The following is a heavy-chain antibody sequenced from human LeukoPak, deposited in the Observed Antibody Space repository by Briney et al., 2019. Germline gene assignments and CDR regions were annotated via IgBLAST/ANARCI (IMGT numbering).Heavy chain of an antibody. D-gene: IGHD1-26*01. CDR3: AKVPVKWDLDY. J-gene: IGHJ4*02. V-gene: IGHV3-23*01. CDR2: ISNSGGST. CDR1: GFIFNSFA. Sequence: GGSLRLSCAASGFIFNSFAMSWVRQAPGKGLEWVSSISNSGGSTYYADSVKGRFTISRDNSKNTLYLQMNSLRAEDTAIYYCAKVPVKWDLDYWGQGTLVTVSS.